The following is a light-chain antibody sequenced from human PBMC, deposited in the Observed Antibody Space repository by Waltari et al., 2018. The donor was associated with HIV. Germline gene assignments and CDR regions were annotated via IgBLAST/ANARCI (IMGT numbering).Light chain of an antibody. CDR2: GAS. CDR3: QQYAASPLT. Sequence: EIVLTQSPGTLSLSPGERATLSCRASQSVRSASLAWYQQKPGQAPRRLIYGASSRAPGTPDRFSGSGAVTDVILTISRLEPEDCAVYDCQQYAASPLTFGGGTKVEIK. J-gene: IGKJ4*01. V-gene: IGKV3-20*01. CDR1: QSVRSAS.